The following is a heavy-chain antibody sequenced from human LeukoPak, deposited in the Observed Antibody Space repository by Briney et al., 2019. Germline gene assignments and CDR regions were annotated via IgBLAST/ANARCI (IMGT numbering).Heavy chain of an antibody. Sequence: GGSLRLSCAASGFTFSSYWMHWVRQAPGKGLVWVSPINSDGSDTIYADSVKGRFTISRDNAKNTLYLQMNSLRAEDTSVFYCARGGDNHGFDIWGQGTMVTVAS. J-gene: IGHJ3*02. CDR1: GFTFSSYW. D-gene: IGHD1-14*01. CDR3: ARGGDNHGFDI. V-gene: IGHV3-74*01. CDR2: INSDGSDT.